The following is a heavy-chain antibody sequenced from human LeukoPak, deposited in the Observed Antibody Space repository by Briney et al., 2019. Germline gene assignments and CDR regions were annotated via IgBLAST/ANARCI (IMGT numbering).Heavy chain of an antibody. Sequence: ASVKVSCKASGYTFTSYGITWVRQAPGHGLEWMGWISAYHGNTNYAQKFQGRVTMTTDTSTSTAYMELRSLRSDDTAVHYCARTSWDYSGSYYPDYWGQGALVTVSS. J-gene: IGHJ4*02. CDR3: ARTSWDYSGSYYPDY. D-gene: IGHD1-26*01. CDR1: GYTFTSYG. V-gene: IGHV1-18*01. CDR2: ISAYHGNT.